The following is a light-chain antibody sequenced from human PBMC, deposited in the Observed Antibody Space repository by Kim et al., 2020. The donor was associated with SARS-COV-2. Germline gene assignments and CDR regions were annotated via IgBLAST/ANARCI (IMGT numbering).Light chain of an antibody. Sequence: ASGGDRVTITCRASQDISTYLAWFQQKPGKAPKSLIYAASNLQSGVPSKFSGSGSGTNFTLTISSLQPEDFVTYYCQQYNSYPITFGQGTRLEIK. V-gene: IGKV1-16*02. J-gene: IGKJ5*01. CDR3: QQYNSYPIT. CDR2: AAS. CDR1: QDISTY.